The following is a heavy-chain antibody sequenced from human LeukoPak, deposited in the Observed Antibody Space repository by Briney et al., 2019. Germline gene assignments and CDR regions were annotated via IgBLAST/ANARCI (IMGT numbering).Heavy chain of an antibody. J-gene: IGHJ4*02. Sequence: KPSETLSLTCTVSGASINSHFWSSIRQPPGKGLEWVGSIYYTGSSNYNPSLESRVTISVDTSKNQFSLKLSSVTAADTAVYYCARGRYYFDYWGQGTLVTVSS. CDR3: ARGRYYFDY. CDR2: IYYTGSS. V-gene: IGHV4-59*08. CDR1: GASINSHF.